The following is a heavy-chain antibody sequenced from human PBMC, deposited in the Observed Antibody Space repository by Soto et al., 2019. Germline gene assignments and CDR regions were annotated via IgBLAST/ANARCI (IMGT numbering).Heavy chain of an antibody. D-gene: IGHD2-8*01. V-gene: IGHV3-30-3*01. Sequence: QVQLVESGGGVVQPGRSLRLSCAASGFTCSSYAMHVVRKAPGKGLEWVAVISDDGSNKYYADSVKGRFTISRDNSKNTLDLHMNSLSAEDTAVYYGARSHGYGLYYVDYCGQGTLVTVSS. J-gene: IGHJ4*02. CDR3: ARSHGYGLYYVDY. CDR1: GFTCSSYA. CDR2: ISDDGSNK.